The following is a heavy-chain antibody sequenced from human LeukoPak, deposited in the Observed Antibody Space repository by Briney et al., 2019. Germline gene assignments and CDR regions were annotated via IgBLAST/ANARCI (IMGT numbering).Heavy chain of an antibody. J-gene: IGHJ3*02. CDR3: ARDPTVVNSAGYAFDI. CDR2: IIPILGIA. Sequence: ASVKVSCKASGGTFSSYAISWVRQAPGQGLEWMGRIIPILGIANYAQEFQGRVTITADKSTSTAYMELSSLRSEDTAVYYCARDPTVVNSAGYAFDIWGQGTMVTVSS. CDR1: GGTFSSYA. D-gene: IGHD4-23*01. V-gene: IGHV1-69*04.